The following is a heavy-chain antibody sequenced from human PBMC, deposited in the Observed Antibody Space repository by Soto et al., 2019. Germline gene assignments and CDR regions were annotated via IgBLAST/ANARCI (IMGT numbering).Heavy chain of an antibody. J-gene: IGHJ4*02. CDR1: GDTLTNSY. CDR3: ARMVVPTTYFDS. Sequence: SVKVSCKASGDTLTNSYLHCARQAPAQGPEWLGWINPNNWDANYAQKFRGRVTMTRDTSNNTVYMELTRLTSDDPALYFCARMVVPTTYFDSWGQGTPVTVSS. D-gene: IGHD3-22*01. CDR2: INPNNWDA. V-gene: IGHV1-2*02.